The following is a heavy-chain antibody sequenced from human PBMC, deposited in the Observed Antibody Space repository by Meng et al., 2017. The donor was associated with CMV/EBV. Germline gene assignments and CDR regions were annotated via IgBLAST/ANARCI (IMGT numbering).Heavy chain of an antibody. CDR3: ARQGTSSPMYYYVSSGDDDAFDI. Sequence: SVKVSCKASGGTFSSYAISWVRQAPGQGLEWMGGIIPIFGTANYAQKFQGRVTITTDESTSTAYMELSSLRSEDTAVYYCARQGTSSPMYYYVSSGDDDAFDIWGQGTMVTVSS. J-gene: IGHJ3*02. CDR2: IIPIFGTA. V-gene: IGHV1-69*05. CDR1: GGTFSSYA. D-gene: IGHD3-22*01.